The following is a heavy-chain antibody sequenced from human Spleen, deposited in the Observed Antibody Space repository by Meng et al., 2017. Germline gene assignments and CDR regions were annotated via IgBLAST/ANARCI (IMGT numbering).Heavy chain of an antibody. CDR2: INHSGSA. V-gene: IGHV4-34*01. Sequence: VQRQQWGAGLLEPSETPSLTCAVYDGSLSGYYWSWIRQAPGKGLEWIGEINHSGSANFNPSLKSRVTISVDTSKNQFSLKLSSVTAADTAMYYCARVEFRGNNHDSTGLGHWGQGTLVTVSS. J-gene: IGHJ4*02. D-gene: IGHD3-22*01. CDR1: DGSLSGYY. CDR3: ARVEFRGNNHDSTGLGH.